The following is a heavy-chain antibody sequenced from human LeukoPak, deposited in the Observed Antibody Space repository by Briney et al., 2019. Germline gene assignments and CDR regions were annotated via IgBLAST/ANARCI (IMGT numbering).Heavy chain of an antibody. CDR3: ARDRRQLRGPWWFDP. Sequence: GGSLRLSCAASGFTFSSYAMSWVRQAPGKGLEWVSAISGSGGSTYYADSVKGRSTISRDNSKNTLYLQMNSLRAEDTAVYYCARDRRQLRGPWWFDPWGQGTLVTVSS. CDR2: ISGSGGST. CDR1: GFTFSSYA. J-gene: IGHJ5*02. V-gene: IGHV3-23*01. D-gene: IGHD2-21*01.